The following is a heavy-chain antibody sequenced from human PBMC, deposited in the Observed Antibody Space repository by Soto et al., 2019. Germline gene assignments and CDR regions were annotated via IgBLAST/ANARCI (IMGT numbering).Heavy chain of an antibody. V-gene: IGHV1-18*01. Sequence: HLVQSGPEVKKPGASVTVSCKTSCDTFTNFGLSWVRQAPGQGLEWMGWIATYNSNRNYAQKFQGRLTLTTDTSTSTAYMELKSLGYDDTAVYYCARVLRGVVNWFDPWGQGTLVTVSS. D-gene: IGHD3-10*01. CDR3: ARVLRGVVNWFDP. J-gene: IGHJ5*02. CDR2: IATYNSNR. CDR1: CDTFTNFG.